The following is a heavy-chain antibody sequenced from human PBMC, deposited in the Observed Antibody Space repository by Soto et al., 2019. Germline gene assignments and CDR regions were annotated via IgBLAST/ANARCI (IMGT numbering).Heavy chain of an antibody. CDR3: ARGRFSYYYDNSGYFGAY. J-gene: IGHJ4*02. Sequence: GGSLRLSCAASGFTFSNHGMHWVRQAPGKGLEWVAVISYDESNKYYADSVKGRFTISRDNSKNTLYLQMNSLRAEDTAVFYCARGRFSYYYDNSGYFGAYWGPGTLVTVSS. CDR2: ISYDESNK. V-gene: IGHV3-30*03. CDR1: GFTFSNHG. D-gene: IGHD3-22*01.